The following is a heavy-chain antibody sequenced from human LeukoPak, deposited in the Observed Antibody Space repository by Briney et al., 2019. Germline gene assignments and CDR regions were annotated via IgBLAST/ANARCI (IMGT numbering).Heavy chain of an antibody. V-gene: IGHV3-7*01. CDR2: IKQDGSEK. CDR1: GFRLSSYW. Sequence: PGGSLRLSCAGSGFRLSSYWMTWVRQAPGKGLEWVANIKQDGSEKYYVDSVKGRFTISRDNAKNSLYLQMNSLRAEDTAVYYCARFTETGTTSGFDYWGQGTLVTVSS. D-gene: IGHD1-7*01. J-gene: IGHJ4*02. CDR3: ARFTETGTTSGFDY.